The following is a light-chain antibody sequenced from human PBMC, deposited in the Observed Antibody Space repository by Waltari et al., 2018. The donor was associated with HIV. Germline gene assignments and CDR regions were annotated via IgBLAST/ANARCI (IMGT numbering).Light chain of an antibody. J-gene: IGLJ2*01. V-gene: IGLV2-14*03. CDR1: SSDVGGYNY. Sequence: TISCTGTSSDVGGYNYVSWYQQHPGKAPKLMIYDVSNRPSGISNRFSGSKSGNTASLTISGLQAEDEADYYCSSYTSSSTVVFGGGTKLTVL. CDR3: SSYTSSSTVV. CDR2: DVS.